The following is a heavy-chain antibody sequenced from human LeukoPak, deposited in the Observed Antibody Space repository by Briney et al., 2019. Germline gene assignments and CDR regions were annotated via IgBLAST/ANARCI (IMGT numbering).Heavy chain of an antibody. Sequence: PSETLSLTCTVSGGSISSYYWSWIRQPPGKGLEWIGYISYGGSTYSNPSLKGRVTISADTSKNQFSLKLASVTAADTAVYYCARSSVSGTYSGGYWGQGILVTVSS. CDR1: GGSISSYY. V-gene: IGHV4-59*08. D-gene: IGHD3-10*01. J-gene: IGHJ4*02. CDR2: ISYGGST. CDR3: ARSSVSGTYSGGY.